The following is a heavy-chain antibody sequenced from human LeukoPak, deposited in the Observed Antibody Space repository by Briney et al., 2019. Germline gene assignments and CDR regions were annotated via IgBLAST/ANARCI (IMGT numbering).Heavy chain of an antibody. V-gene: IGHV4-39*01. CDR1: GGSISSSSYY. Sequence: SETLSLTCTVSGGSISSSSYYWGWICQPPGKGLEWIGSIYYSGSTYYNPSLKSRVTISVDTSTNQFSLRLSSVTAADTAVYYCARQENDVLTGYYVNYWGQGTLVTVSS. J-gene: IGHJ4*02. CDR2: IYYSGST. CDR3: ARQENDVLTGYYVNY. D-gene: IGHD3-9*01.